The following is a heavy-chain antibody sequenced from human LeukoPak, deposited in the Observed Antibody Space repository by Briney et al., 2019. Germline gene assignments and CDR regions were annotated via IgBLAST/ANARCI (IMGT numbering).Heavy chain of an antibody. CDR3: ARASTYRITGTTFDY. Sequence: GGSLRLSCAASGFTSSSYAMHWVRQAPGKGLEWVAVISYDGSNKYYADSVKGRFTISRDNSKNTLYLQMNSLRAEDTAVYYCARASTYRITGTTFDYWGQGTLVTVSS. D-gene: IGHD1-20*01. J-gene: IGHJ4*02. CDR2: ISYDGSNK. CDR1: GFTSSSYA. V-gene: IGHV3-30*04.